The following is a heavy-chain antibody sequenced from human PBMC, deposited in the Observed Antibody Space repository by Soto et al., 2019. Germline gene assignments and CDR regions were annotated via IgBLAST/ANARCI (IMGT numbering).Heavy chain of an antibody. CDR2: IYYSGST. D-gene: IGHD3-3*01. CDR1: GGSISSSSYY. CDR3: ARHPPHELEWTLDY. J-gene: IGHJ4*02. V-gene: IGHV4-39*01. Sequence: SETLSLTCTVSGGSISSSSYYWGWIRQPPGKGLEWIGSIYYSGSTYYNPSLKSRVTISVDTSKNQFSLKLSSVTAADTAVYYCARHPPHELEWTLDYWGQGTLVTVSS.